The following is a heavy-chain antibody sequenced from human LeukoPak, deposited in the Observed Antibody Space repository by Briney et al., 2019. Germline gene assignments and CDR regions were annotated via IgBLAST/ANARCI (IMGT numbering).Heavy chain of an antibody. V-gene: IGHV4-34*01. CDR2: INHSGST. D-gene: IGHD5-24*01. Sequence: PSETLSLTCAVYGGSFSGYYWSWIRQPPGKGLEWIGEINHSGSTNYNPSLKSRVTISVDTSKNQFSLKLSSVTAADTAVYYCARALRWLRGCCDYWGQGTLVTVSS. CDR3: ARALRWLRGCCDY. J-gene: IGHJ4*02. CDR1: GGSFSGYY.